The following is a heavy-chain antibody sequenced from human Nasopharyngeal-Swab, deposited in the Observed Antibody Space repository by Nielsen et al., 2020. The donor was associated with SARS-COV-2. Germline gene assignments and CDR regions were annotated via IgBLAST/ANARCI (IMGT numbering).Heavy chain of an antibody. CDR2: IKQDGSEK. V-gene: IGHV3-7*01. Sequence: GGSLRLSCAASTFTFSSYWMSWVRQAPGKGLEWVANIKQDGSEKYYVDSVKGRFTISRDNAKNSLYPQMNSLRAEDTAVYYCARATTVKGVLGDVWGKGTTVTVSS. CDR1: TFTFSSYW. CDR3: ARATTVKGVLGDV. D-gene: IGHD4-11*01. J-gene: IGHJ6*04.